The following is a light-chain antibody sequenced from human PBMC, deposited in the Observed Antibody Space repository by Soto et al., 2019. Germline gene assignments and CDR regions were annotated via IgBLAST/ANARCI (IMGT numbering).Light chain of an antibody. CDR1: QSVSNNY. Sequence: IVLTQSPDTLSLSPGERDTLSCRASQSVSNNYLAWYQQKVGQAPRXLIYAASRREPGVPDMFRGSGSGTEFSLTISRPEPEDFAVYYCQQYGGTPWTFGQGTKVDIK. CDR2: AAS. V-gene: IGKV3-20*01. CDR3: QQYGGTPWT. J-gene: IGKJ1*01.